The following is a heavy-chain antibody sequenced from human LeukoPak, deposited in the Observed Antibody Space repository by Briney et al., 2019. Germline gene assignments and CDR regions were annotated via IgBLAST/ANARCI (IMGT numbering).Heavy chain of an antibody. Sequence: PGGSLRLSCAASGFTFSSYSMNWVRQAPGKGLEWASCFISSSSYIYYADSVKGRFTISRDNAKNSLYLQMNSLRAEDTAVYYCARRIVVGDYYYYGMDVWGQGTTVTVSS. J-gene: IGHJ6*02. CDR2: FISSSSYI. CDR1: GFTFSSYS. D-gene: IGHD2-2*01. V-gene: IGHV3-21*01. CDR3: ARRIVVGDYYYYGMDV.